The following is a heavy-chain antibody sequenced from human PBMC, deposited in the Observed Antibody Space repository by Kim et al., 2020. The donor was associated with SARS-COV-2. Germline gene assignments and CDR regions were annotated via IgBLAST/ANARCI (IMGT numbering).Heavy chain of an antibody. CDR2: INHSGST. V-gene: IGHV4-34*01. CDR3: ARGLSRRGNYYGSGTVVGRNRYGMDV. J-gene: IGHJ6*02. CDR1: GGSFSGYY. Sequence: SETLSLTCAVYGGSFSGYYWSWIRQPPGKGLEWIGEINHSGSTNYNPSLKSRVTISVDTSKNQFSLKLSSVTATDTAVYYCARGLSRRGNYYGSGTVVGRNRYGMDVWGQGTTVTVSS. D-gene: IGHD3-10*01.